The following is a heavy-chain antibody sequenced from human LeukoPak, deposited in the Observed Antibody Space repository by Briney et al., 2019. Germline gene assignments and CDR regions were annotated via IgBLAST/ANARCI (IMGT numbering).Heavy chain of an antibody. Sequence: ASVKVSCKASGYTFTGYYMHWVRQAPGQGLEWMGRINPNSGGTNYAQKFQGRVTMTRDTSIGTAYMELSRLRSDDTAVYYCARGPYSSGWYNFDYWGQGTLVTVSS. CDR2: INPNSGGT. D-gene: IGHD6-19*01. CDR3: ARGPYSSGWYNFDY. V-gene: IGHV1-2*06. J-gene: IGHJ4*02. CDR1: GYTFTGYY.